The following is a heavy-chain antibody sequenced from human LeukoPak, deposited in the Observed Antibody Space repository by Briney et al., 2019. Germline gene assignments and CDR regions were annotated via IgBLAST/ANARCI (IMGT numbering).Heavy chain of an antibody. J-gene: IGHJ4*02. D-gene: IGHD3-22*01. V-gene: IGHV3-33*06. CDR1: GFTFSSYG. Sequence: GGSLRLSCAASGFTFSSYGMHWVRQAPGKGLEWVAVIWFHGSNKYYADSVKGRFTISRDNSKNTLYLQMDSLRAEDTAVNYCVKGSYYESSGHYYFDYWGQGTLVTVSS. CDR2: IWFHGSNK. CDR3: VKGSYYESSGHYYFDY.